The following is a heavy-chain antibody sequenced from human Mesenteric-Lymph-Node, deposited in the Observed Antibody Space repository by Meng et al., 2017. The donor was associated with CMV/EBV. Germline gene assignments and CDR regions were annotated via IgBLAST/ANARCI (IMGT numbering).Heavy chain of an antibody. D-gene: IGHD3-22*01. CDR1: GGSVSSGSYY. Sequence: SETLSLTCTVSGGSVSSGSYYWSWIRQPPGKGLEWIGYIYYSGSTNDNPSLKSRVTMSVDTSKNQFSLKLSSVTAADTAIYYCARDGLDYYDSTAYYYGYFDYWGQGTLVTVSS. J-gene: IGHJ4*02. CDR2: IYYSGST. V-gene: IGHV4-61*01. CDR3: ARDGLDYYDSTAYYYGYFDY.